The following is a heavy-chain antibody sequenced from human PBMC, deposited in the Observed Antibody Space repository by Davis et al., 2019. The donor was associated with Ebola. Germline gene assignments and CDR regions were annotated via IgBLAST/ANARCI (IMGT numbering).Heavy chain of an antibody. Sequence: GESLKISCEASRFTFSRYSMHWVRQAPGKGLEWVAGVWYDGNNKYYADPVKGRFTISRDNSKNTVFLQMDSLTNEDTSVYYCARVGREEAMVNYGMDVWGKGTTVTVSS. J-gene: IGHJ6*04. D-gene: IGHD3-10*01. CDR3: ARVGREEAMVNYGMDV. V-gene: IGHV3-30*04. CDR2: VWYDGNNK. CDR1: RFTFSRYS.